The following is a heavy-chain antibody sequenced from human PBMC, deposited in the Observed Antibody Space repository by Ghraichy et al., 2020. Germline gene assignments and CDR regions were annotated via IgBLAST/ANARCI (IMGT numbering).Heavy chain of an antibody. Sequence: SETLSLTCTVSGGSISSYYWSWIRQPPGKGLEWIGYIYYSGSTSYNPSLKSRVTISVDTSKNQFSLKLSSVTAADTAVYYCARQWDYYYGMDVWGQGTTVTVSS. V-gene: IGHV4-59*01. D-gene: IGHD6-19*01. CDR3: ARQWDYYYGMDV. CDR2: IYYSGST. J-gene: IGHJ6*02. CDR1: GGSISSYY.